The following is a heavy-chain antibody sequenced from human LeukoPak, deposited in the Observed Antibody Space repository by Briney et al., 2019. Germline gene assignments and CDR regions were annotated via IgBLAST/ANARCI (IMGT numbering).Heavy chain of an antibody. CDR1: GYSISSGYY. CDR2: IYHSGST. D-gene: IGHD3-22*01. J-gene: IGHJ4*02. CDR3: ARHYKKYYDSSGFFTGFFDY. Sequence: SETLSLTCTVSGYSISSGYYWGWIRQPPGKGLEWIGSIYHSGSTYYNPSLKSRVTISVDTSRIQFSLKLSSVTAADTAVYFCARHYKKYYDSSGFFTGFFDYWGQGTLVTVSS. V-gene: IGHV4-38-2*02.